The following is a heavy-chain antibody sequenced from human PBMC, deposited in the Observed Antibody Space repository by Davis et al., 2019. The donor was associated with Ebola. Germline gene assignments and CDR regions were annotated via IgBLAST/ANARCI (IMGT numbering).Heavy chain of an antibody. CDR2: IYTSGST. J-gene: IGHJ2*01. D-gene: IGHD3-22*01. CDR1: GGSISSYY. V-gene: IGHV4-4*07. Sequence: PSETLSLTCTVSGGSISSYYWSWIRQPAGKGLEWIGRIYTSGSTNYNPSLKSRVTMSVDTSKNQFSLKLSSVTAADTAVYYCARRGYYYDSSGYYHGYWYFDLWGRGTLVTVSS. CDR3: ARRGYYYDSSGYYHGYWYFDL.